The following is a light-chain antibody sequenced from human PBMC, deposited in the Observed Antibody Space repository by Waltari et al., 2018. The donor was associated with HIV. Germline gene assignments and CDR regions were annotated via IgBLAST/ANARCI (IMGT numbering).Light chain of an antibody. CDR3: ASHAGSKDV. V-gene: IGLV2-8*01. Sequence: QSALTQPPSASGSPGPSVTIPCTGTSSEIGAYNYVPWFQQHPGKAPKLMIYDVTKRPSGVPDRFSGSKSGNTASLTVSGLQAEDEADYYCASHAGSKDVFGGGTRLTVL. CDR2: DVT. CDR1: SSEIGAYNY. J-gene: IGLJ2*01.